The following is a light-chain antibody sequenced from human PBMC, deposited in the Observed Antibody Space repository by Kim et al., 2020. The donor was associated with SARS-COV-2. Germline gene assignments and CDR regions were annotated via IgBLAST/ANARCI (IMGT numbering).Light chain of an antibody. CDR2: AAS. V-gene: IGKV1D-16*01. CDR3: QQYVSYPNT. Sequence: DIQMTQSPSSLSASVGERVTITCRASQDINIWLAWYQQRPGKAPKSLIYAASNLQTGVPGRFSGSGSGTEFTLTIRSLQPEDFATYYCQQYVSYPNTFGQGTRLE. CDR1: QDINIW. J-gene: IGKJ5*01.